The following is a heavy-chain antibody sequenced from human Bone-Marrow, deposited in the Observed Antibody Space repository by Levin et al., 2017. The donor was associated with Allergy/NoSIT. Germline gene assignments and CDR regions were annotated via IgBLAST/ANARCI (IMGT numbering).Heavy chain of an antibody. J-gene: IGHJ3*01. Sequence: ESLKISCTVSGGSINNYYWSWIRQPPGEGLEWIAYIFYNGYASYSPSLKSRVTISVDTSNNQFSLRLSSVTAADTALYYCARHPNGLVAFDVWGQGTVVTVSS. CDR3: ARHPNGLVAFDV. V-gene: IGHV4-59*08. CDR1: GGSINNYY. D-gene: IGHD2-8*02. CDR2: IFYNGYA.